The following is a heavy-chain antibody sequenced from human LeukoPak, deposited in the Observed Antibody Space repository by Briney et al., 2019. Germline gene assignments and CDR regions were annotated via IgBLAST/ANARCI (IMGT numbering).Heavy chain of an antibody. D-gene: IGHD3-10*01. J-gene: IGHJ6*03. CDR2: INSDGSTT. Sequence: GGSLRLSCAASGFTFSSYEMNWVRHAPGKGLVWVSRINSDGSTTSYADSVKGRFTISRDNAKNTLYLQMNSLRAEDTTVYYCARDPGYYYMDVWGKGTTVTVSS. V-gene: IGHV3-74*01. CDR1: GFTFSSYE. CDR3: ARDPGYYYMDV.